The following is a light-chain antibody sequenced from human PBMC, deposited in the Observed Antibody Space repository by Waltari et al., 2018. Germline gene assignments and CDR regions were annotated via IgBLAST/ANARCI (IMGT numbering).Light chain of an antibody. V-gene: IGKV1-5*03. CDR2: KGS. CDR3: QQYNSYSPWT. CDR1: HTISSG. Sequence: DIQVTQSPSTLSASVGDRVTITCRASHTISSGLAWYQQKPGKAPKLLIYKGSSLESGVPSRFSGSGSGTEFTLTISSLQPDDFATYYCQQYNSYSPWTFGQGTKVEIK. J-gene: IGKJ1*01.